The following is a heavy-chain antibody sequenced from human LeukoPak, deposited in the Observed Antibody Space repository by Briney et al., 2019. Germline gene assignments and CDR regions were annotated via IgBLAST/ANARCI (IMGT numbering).Heavy chain of an antibody. CDR2: TYYRSKWYN. CDR3: ASYYYDSSGSDY. Sequence: SQTLSLTCAISGDSVSSNSAAWNWIRQSPSRGLEWLGRTYYRSKWYNDYAVSVKSRIIINPDTSKNQFSLKLSSVTAADTAVYYCASYYYDSSGSDYWGQGTLVTVSS. D-gene: IGHD3-22*01. CDR1: GDSVSSNSAA. J-gene: IGHJ4*02. V-gene: IGHV6-1*01.